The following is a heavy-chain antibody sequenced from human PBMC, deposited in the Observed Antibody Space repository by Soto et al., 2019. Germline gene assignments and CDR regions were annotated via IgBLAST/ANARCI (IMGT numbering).Heavy chain of an antibody. CDR1: GFTFSSYS. V-gene: IGHV3-48*01. CDR2: ISSSSSTI. Sequence: PGGSLRLSCVASGFTFSSYSINWVRQTPGKGLEWVSHISSSSSTIYYADSVKGRFTISRDNAKNSLYLQMNNLRAEDTAVYFCARRQKEYDTNGYLYYFDYWGQGTLVTVSS. J-gene: IGHJ4*02. D-gene: IGHD3-22*01. CDR3: ARRQKEYDTNGYLYYFDY.